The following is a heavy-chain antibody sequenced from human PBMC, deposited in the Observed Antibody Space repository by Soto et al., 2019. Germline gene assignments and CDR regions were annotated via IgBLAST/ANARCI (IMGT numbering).Heavy chain of an antibody. V-gene: IGHV4-34*01. J-gene: IGHJ6*02. CDR3: ARVKGLQFYYHYGMDV. D-gene: IGHD4-4*01. CDR1: RGSCGGYY. CDR2: INHSGST. Sequence: SQTRRLRCAVYRGSCGGYYRTCTLQPPGKGLEWIGEINHSGSTNYNPSLKSRVTISVDTSKNQFSLKLSSVTAADTAAYFCARVKGLQFYYHYGMDVLGQGTTVT.